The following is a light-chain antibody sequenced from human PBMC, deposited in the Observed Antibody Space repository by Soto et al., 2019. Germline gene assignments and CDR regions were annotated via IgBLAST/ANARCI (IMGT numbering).Light chain of an antibody. CDR3: QQSYTSPLT. V-gene: IGKV1-39*01. J-gene: IGKJ4*01. CDR2: VAS. Sequence: DTQMTQSPSSLSASVGDRVNITCRASQSIRKDLHWYQQKPGKVPRLLIYVASSLQSGVPSRFGGSGSGTDFTLTISSLQPEDVATYYCQQSYTSPLTFGGGTKVEI. CDR1: QSIRKD.